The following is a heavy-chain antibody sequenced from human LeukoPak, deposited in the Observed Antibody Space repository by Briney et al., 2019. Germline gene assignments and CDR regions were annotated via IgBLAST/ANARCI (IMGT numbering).Heavy chain of an antibody. Sequence: PSETLSLTCTVSGGSISSSSYYWGWIRQPAGTGLEWIGRIYTSGSTNYNPSLKSRVTISVDTSKNQFSLKLSSVTAADTAVYYCARVYSSGWRRYYFDYWGQGTLVTVSS. J-gene: IGHJ4*02. D-gene: IGHD6-19*01. V-gene: IGHV4-61*02. CDR1: GGSISSSSYY. CDR2: IYTSGST. CDR3: ARVYSSGWRRYYFDY.